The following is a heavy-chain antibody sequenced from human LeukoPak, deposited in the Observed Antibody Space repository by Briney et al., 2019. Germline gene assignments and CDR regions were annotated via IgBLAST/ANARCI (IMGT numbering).Heavy chain of an antibody. J-gene: IGHJ4*02. CDR1: GFTFSSYA. D-gene: IGHD3-16*01. CDR2: ISGSGGST. CDR3: AKPQGGAAAYYY. V-gene: IGHV3-23*01. Sequence: GGSLRLSCAASGFTFSSYAMSWVRQAPGKGLEWVSAISGSGGSTYYADSVKGRYTISRDNSKNTLYLQMNGLRAEDTAVYYCAKPQGGAAAYYYWGQGTLVTVSS.